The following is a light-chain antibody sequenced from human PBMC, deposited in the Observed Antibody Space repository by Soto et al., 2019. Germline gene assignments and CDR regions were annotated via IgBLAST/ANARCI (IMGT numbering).Light chain of an antibody. CDR1: ESVSSN. CDR2: GAS. CDR3: QEYNNWTPVHS. V-gene: IGKV3-15*01. J-gene: IGKJ2*03. Sequence: EIVMTQSPATLSVSPGERATLSCRASESVSSNLAWYQQTPGQAHRLLIYGASTRATGIPARFSGSGSGTEFTLNISILQSEDFEVYYCQEYNNWTPVHSLGQGTKLEI.